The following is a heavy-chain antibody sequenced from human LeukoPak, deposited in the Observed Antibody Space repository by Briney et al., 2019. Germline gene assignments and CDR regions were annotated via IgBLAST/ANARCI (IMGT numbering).Heavy chain of an antibody. V-gene: IGHV4-59*01. J-gene: IGHJ5*02. Sequence: KASETLSLTCTVSGGSIRSSHWSWIRQPPGKGLEFIGYIYYSGTSNYNPSLKSRVTMSVDTSNNQFSLKLNSVTAADTAVYYCAKAAGYSTIYWFDPWGQGTLVTVSS. D-gene: IGHD6-13*01. CDR2: IYYSGTS. CDR3: AKAAGYSTIYWFDP. CDR1: GGSIRSSH.